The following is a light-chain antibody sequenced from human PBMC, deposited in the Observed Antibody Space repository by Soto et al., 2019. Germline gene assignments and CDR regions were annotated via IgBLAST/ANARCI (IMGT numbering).Light chain of an antibody. CDR3: CSYAGSSTPVV. J-gene: IGLJ2*01. CDR2: EGS. CDR1: RSDVASYNL. V-gene: IGLV2-23*01. Sequence: QSALTQHASVSRAAGQSITISCTGTRSDVASYNLVSWYQQHPGKAPKLMIYEGSKRPSGVSNRFSGSKSGNTASLTISGLQAEDEADYYCCSYAGSSTPVVFGGGTKVTVL.